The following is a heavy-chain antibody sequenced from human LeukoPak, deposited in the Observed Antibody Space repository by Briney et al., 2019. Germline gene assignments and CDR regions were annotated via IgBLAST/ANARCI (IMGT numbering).Heavy chain of an antibody. J-gene: IGHJ4*02. CDR2: IKSKTDGGTT. D-gene: IGHD4-17*01. CDR1: GFTFSNAW. CDR3: TTGAMTTVNPFDY. Sequence: GGSLRLSCAASGFTFSNAWMSWVRQAPGKGLEWVGRIKSKTDGGTTDYAAPVKGRFTISRDDSKNTLYLQMNSLETEDTAVYYCTTGAMTTVNPFDYWGQGTLVTASS. V-gene: IGHV3-15*01.